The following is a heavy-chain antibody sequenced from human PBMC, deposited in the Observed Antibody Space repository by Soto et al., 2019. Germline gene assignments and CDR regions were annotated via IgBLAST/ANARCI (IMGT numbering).Heavy chain of an antibody. J-gene: IGHJ6*02. CDR2: IKEDGSEK. V-gene: IGHV3-7*01. D-gene: IGHD3-16*01. Sequence: TGGSLRLSCAASGFTFSSYGMHWVRQAPGKGLEWVAHIKEDGSEKYYVDSVKGRFTISRDNAKNSLYLQMNSLRAEDTAVYYCVGALTYEVPYYYYGMDVWGQGTTVTVSS. CDR3: VGALTYEVPYYYYGMDV. CDR1: GFTFSSYG.